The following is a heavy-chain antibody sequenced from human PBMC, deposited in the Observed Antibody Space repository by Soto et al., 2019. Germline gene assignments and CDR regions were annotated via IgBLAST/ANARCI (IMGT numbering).Heavy chain of an antibody. CDR1: GYTFTDYY. CDR2: INPNSGGT. D-gene: IGHD2-8*01. V-gene: IGHV1-2*02. Sequence: SSVKVSCKASGYTFTDYYVHWVRQAPGQGLEWMGWINPNSGGTKTAQKFQGRVTVTRDTSNSTAYMDLSRLRSDDTAVYYCARDVTRTQSCTNGVCYYHYYDMDVWGQGTMVTVSS. J-gene: IGHJ6*02. CDR3: ARDVTRTQSCTNGVCYYHYYDMDV.